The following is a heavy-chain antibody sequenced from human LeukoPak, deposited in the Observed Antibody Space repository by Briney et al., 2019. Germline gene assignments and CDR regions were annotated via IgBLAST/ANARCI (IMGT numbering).Heavy chain of an antibody. V-gene: IGHV4-34*01. CDR3: AAVPETYYTVYYFNY. J-gene: IGHJ4*02. CDR2: INHSGSS. D-gene: IGHD3-3*01. Sequence: SETLSLTCAVYGGSFSGYYWSWIRQPPGKGLEWIAEINHSGSSKYNPSLKSRVTISVDTSKNQFSLKLTSVTAADTAVYYCAAVPETYYTVYYFNYWSQGTLVTVSS. CDR1: GGSFSGYY.